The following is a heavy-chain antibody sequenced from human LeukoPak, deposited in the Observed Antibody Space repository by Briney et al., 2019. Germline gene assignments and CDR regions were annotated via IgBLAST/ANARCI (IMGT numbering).Heavy chain of an antibody. CDR1: GGSISSGGYY. CDR2: IYTSGST. CDR3: ARSYYYGSGSYGMDV. D-gene: IGHD3-10*01. V-gene: IGHV4-61*02. J-gene: IGHJ6*02. Sequence: PSQTLSLTCTVSGGSISSGGYYWSWIRQPAGKGLEWIGRIYTSGSTNYNPSLKSRVTISVDTSKNQFSLKLSSVTAADTAVYYCARSYYYGSGSYGMDVWGQGTTVTVSS.